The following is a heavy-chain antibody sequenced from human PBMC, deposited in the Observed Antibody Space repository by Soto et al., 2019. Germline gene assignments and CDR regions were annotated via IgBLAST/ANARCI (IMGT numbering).Heavy chain of an antibody. V-gene: IGHV3-23*01. Sequence: EVQLLESGGCLVQPGRSLRLSCAASGFTFSNYAMSWVRQAPGQGLDWVSAISGSGGTTYYADSVKGRFTISRDNSKNTLFLQMNSLRAEDAAVYYCAKFFVETGSNSGWPWSFHYWGQGTLVTVSS. J-gene: IGHJ4*02. CDR1: GFTFSNYA. D-gene: IGHD6-25*01. CDR3: AKFFVETGSNSGWPWSFHY. CDR2: ISGSGGTT.